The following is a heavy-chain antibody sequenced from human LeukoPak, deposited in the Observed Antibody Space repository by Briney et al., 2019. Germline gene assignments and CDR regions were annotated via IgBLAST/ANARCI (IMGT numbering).Heavy chain of an antibody. V-gene: IGHV3-20*04. D-gene: IGHD3-10*01. CDR2: INWNGGST. CDR3: ARGQNYYGSGSQTFDI. J-gene: IGHJ3*02. CDR1: GFTFDDYG. Sequence: GGALRLSCAASGFTFDDYGMSWVRQAPGKGLEWVSGINWNGGSTGYADSVKGRFTISRDNAKNSLYLQVSSLRAEDTAWYYCARGQNYYGSGSQTFDIWGQGTMVTVSS.